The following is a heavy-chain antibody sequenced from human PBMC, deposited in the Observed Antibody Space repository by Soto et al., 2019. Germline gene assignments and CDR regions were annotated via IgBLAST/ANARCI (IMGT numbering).Heavy chain of an antibody. CDR2: IYYSGNT. CDR1: GGSISSSPNY. D-gene: IGHD3-9*01. CDR3: ASSLRYFDTFY. J-gene: IGHJ4*02. Sequence: QLQLQESGPGLVRPSETLSLTCTVSGGSISSSPNYWGWIRQPPEKGLEWIGNIYYSGNTLYNPSLKSRVAISVDASKNQFSLKLSSVTAADTAVYYCASSLRYFDTFYWGQGTLVTVSS. V-gene: IGHV4-39*01.